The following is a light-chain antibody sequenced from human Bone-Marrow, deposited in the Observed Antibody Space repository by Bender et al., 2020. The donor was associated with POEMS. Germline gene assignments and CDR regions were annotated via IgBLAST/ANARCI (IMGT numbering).Light chain of an antibody. CDR3: QSADTSARSLYV. CDR2: KDN. J-gene: IGLJ1*01. CDR1: TLSRQF. Sequence: AARITSSGDTLSRQFAYWYQQKPGQAPVLMIYKDNERPSGIPERFSASTSGTIATLTISGVQAEDEADYYCQSADTSARSLYVFGTGTKVTVL. V-gene: IGLV3-25*03.